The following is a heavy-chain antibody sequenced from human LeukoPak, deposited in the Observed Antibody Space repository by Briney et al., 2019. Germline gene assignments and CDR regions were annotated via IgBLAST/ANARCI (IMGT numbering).Heavy chain of an antibody. CDR3: ARDRDVDDFDS. J-gene: IGHJ4*01. Sequence: PSETLSLTCTVSGGSTSGYYWNWIRQPPGKGLEWIGYIYYSGNTNYNPSLKSRVTISLDTSKNQLSLNLKSVTAADTAVYYCARDRDVDDFDSWGHGTLVTVSS. D-gene: IGHD2-15*01. CDR2: IYYSGNT. CDR1: GGSTSGYY. V-gene: IGHV4-59*12.